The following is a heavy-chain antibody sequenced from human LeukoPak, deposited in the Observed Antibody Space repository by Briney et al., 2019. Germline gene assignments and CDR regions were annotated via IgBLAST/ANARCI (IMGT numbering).Heavy chain of an antibody. Sequence: ASVKVSCKASGYTFTSYDINWVRQATGQGLEWMGWMNPNSGNTGYAQKFQGRVTMTRNTSISTAYMELSSLRSEDTAVYYCARGQGVDIVVVTAILNYYCYGMDVWGQGTTVTVSS. CDR3: ARGQGVDIVVVTAILNYYCYGMDV. V-gene: IGHV1-8*01. CDR2: MNPNSGNT. D-gene: IGHD2-21*02. CDR1: GYTFTSYD. J-gene: IGHJ6*02.